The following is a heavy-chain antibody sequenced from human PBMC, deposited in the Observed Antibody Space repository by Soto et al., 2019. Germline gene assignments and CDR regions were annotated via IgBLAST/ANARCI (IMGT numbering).Heavy chain of an antibody. CDR2: IYSDGST. Sequence: EVQLVESGGGLIQPGGSLRLSCAASGLTVSSNYMTWVRQAPGKGLEWVSVIYSDGSTYYADSVKGRFTISRDNSKNTLYLQMNSLRAEDTAVYYCARDRHYYYGMYVWGQGTTVTVSS. J-gene: IGHJ6*02. V-gene: IGHV3-53*01. CDR1: GLTVSSNY. CDR3: ARDRHYYYGMYV.